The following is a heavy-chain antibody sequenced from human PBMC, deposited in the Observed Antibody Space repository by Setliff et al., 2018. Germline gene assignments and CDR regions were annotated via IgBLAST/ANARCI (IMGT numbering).Heavy chain of an antibody. CDR3: SRLVRYCSKTTCQTASGAEL. J-gene: IGHJ4*02. CDR1: GYIFSDYG. V-gene: IGHV1-18*01. CDR2: ANNNNFNT. D-gene: IGHD2-8*01. Sequence: ASVKVSCKSSGYIFSDYGITWVRQAPGQGLEWMGWANNNNFNTNYSQKFQGRVTMTIDTSTDTVYMELRSLKSDDTAVYYCSRLVRYCSKTTCQTASGAELWGQGTLVTVSS.